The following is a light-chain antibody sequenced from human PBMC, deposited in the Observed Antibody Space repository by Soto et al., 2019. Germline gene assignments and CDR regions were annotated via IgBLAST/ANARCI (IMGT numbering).Light chain of an antibody. V-gene: IGKV3-20*01. CDR2: AAS. CDR3: QKYGSSPWK. Sequence: EIVLTPSPDTLSFSPVEIATLSCLASQSVTSNYLAWYQQKPGQAPRLLIYAASRRATGIPDRFSGSGSGTDFTLTISRLEPEDFAVYYCQKYGSSPWKCGQGNTGAIK. J-gene: IGKJ1*01. CDR1: QSVTSNY.